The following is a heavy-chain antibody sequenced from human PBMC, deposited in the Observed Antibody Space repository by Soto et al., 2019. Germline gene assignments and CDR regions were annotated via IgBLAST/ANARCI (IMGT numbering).Heavy chain of an antibody. V-gene: IGHV3-33*01. CDR3: ARDPYYDFWSGPNQGGMDV. CDR2: IWYDGSNK. Sequence: GSLRLSCAASGFTFSSYGMHWVRQAPGKGLEWVAVIWYDGSNKYYADSVKGRFTISRDNSKNTLYLQMNSLRAEDTAVYYCARDPYYDFWSGPNQGGMDVWGQGTTVTVSS. J-gene: IGHJ6*02. D-gene: IGHD3-3*01. CDR1: GFTFSSYG.